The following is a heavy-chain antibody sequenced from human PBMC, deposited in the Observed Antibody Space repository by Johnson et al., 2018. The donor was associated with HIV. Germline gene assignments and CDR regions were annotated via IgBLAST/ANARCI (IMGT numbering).Heavy chain of an antibody. J-gene: IGHJ3*02. CDR2: ISGSGTNI. Sequence: QMLLVESGGGLVKPGGSLRLSCAASGFSFSDYYMSWIRQAPGTGLEWVSYISGSGTNIYYADSVKGRFTISRDNAKKSLFLKMNSLRAEDTAVYYCARASYYYGSADIWGQGTMVTVSS. V-gene: IGHV3-11*04. D-gene: IGHD3-10*01. CDR3: ARASYYYGSADI. CDR1: GFSFSDYY.